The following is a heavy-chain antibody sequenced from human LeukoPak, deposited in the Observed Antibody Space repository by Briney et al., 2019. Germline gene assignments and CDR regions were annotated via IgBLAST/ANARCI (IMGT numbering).Heavy chain of an antibody. CDR1: GFTFSASA. J-gene: IGHJ4*02. CDR3: AKRYFDWLSAFDH. D-gene: IGHD3-9*01. V-gene: IGHV3-23*01. Sequence: PGGSLRLSCAASGFTFSASAMTWVRQAPGKGLEWVSTITGSGDRTYYGDSVKGPFSISRDNSKNTLYLQMSSLRAEDTAVYYCAKRYFDWLSAFDHWGQGALVTVSS. CDR2: ITGSGDRT.